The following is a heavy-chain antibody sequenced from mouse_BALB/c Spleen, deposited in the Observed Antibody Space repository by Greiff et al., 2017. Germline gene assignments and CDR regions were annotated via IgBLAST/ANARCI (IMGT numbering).Heavy chain of an antibody. CDR1: GFTFSDYY. Sequence: EVMLVESGGGLVKPGGSLKLSCAASGFTFSDYYMYWVRQTPEKRLEWVATISDGGSYTYYPDSVKGRFTISRDNAKNNLYLQMSSLKSEDTAMYYCARDGAAYYRYDRFAYWGQGTLVTVSA. V-gene: IGHV5-4*02. D-gene: IGHD2-14*01. CDR3: ARDGAAYYRYDRFAY. J-gene: IGHJ3*01. CDR2: ISDGGSYT.